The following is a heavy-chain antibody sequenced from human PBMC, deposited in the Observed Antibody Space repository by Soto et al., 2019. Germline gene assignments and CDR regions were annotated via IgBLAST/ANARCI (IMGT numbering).Heavy chain of an antibody. CDR2: IYYSGST. CDR1: GGSISSGGYY. J-gene: IGHJ5*02. CDR3: AREGDYCSGGSCYRWFDP. V-gene: IGHV4-31*03. Sequence: QVQLQESGPGLVKPSQTLSLTCTVSGGSISSGGYYWSWIRQHPGKGLEWIGYIYYSGSTYYNPSLKTRVTGALDASKNQFSLKLSSVTAADTAVYYCAREGDYCSGGSCYRWFDPWGQGTLVTVSS. D-gene: IGHD2-15*01.